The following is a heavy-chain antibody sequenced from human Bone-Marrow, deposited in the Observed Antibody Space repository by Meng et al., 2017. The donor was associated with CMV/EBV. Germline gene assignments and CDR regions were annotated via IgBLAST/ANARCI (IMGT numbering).Heavy chain of an antibody. CDR1: GFSLTTG. V-gene: IGHV2-5*01. CDR2: FCWSEDV. CDR3: DV. J-gene: IGHJ6*02. Sequence: SGPTLVKPTQTLTLACTFSGFSLTTGVGWIRQPPGKALEWLALFCWSEDVRYSPSLTSRDTNTKETSENQVILTMTNMDTGEKKNYIMDVWGQGTTVTVSS.